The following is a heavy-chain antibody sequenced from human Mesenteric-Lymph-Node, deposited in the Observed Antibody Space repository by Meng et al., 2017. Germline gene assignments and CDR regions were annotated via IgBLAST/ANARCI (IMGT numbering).Heavy chain of an antibody. Sequence: QVQLVESGGGVVQPGRSLRLSCAASGFTFSSYAMHWVRQAPGKGLEWVAVISYDGSNKYYADSVKGRFTISRDNSKNTLYLQMNSLRAEDTAVYYCAREVPSSYGIDYWGQGTLVTVSS. CDR2: ISYDGSNK. D-gene: IGHD1-26*01. CDR3: AREVPSSYGIDY. J-gene: IGHJ4*02. V-gene: IGHV3-30-3*01. CDR1: GFTFSSYA.